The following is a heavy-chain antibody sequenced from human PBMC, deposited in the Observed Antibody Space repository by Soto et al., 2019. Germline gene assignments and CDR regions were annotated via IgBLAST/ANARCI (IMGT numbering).Heavy chain of an antibody. CDR1: GFTFSDYY. CDR2: ISSSGSTI. Sequence: PGGSLRLSCAASGFTFSDYYMSWIRQAPGKGLEWVSYISSSGSTIYYADSVKGRFTISRDNAKNSLYLQMNSLRAEDTAVYYCARTQNNYDFWSGFGPDYYYMDVWGKGTTVTVSS. CDR3: ARTQNNYDFWSGFGPDYYYMDV. V-gene: IGHV3-11*01. J-gene: IGHJ6*03. D-gene: IGHD3-3*01.